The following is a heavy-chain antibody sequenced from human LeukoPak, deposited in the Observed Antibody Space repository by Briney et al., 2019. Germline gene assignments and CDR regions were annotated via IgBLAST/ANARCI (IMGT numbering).Heavy chain of an antibody. J-gene: IGHJ6*03. Sequence: SETLSLTCTVSGGSISSYYWSWIRQPPGKGLEWIGYIYYSGSTNYNPSLKSRVTISVDTSKNQFSLKLSSVTAADTAVYYCARACSTSRGWYYYYYMDVWGKGTTVTISS. CDR1: GGSISSYY. CDR3: ARACSTSRGWYYYYYMDV. D-gene: IGHD2-2*01. V-gene: IGHV4-59*01. CDR2: IYYSGST.